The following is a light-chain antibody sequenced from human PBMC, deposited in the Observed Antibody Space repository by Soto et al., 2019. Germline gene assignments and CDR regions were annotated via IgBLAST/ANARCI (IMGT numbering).Light chain of an antibody. V-gene: IGLV2-14*01. CDR2: EVI. J-gene: IGLJ3*02. CDR3: QAYDYSLTAMV. CDR1: SSDVGGYNY. Sequence: QSALTQPASVSGSPGQSITISCTGTSSDVGGYNYVSWYQQYPGKAPKLMISEVINRPSGVPERFSGSKSGTSASLAITGLQAEDEADYYCQAYDYSLTAMVFGGGTKLTVL.